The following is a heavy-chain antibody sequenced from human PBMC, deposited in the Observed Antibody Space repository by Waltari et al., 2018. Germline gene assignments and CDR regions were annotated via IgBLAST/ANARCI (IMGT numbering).Heavy chain of an antibody. CDR2: ISSSSSYI. V-gene: IGHV3-21*01. CDR3: ARDGSPPPQWPRLRGDYYMDV. J-gene: IGHJ6*03. Sequence: EVQLVESGGGLVKPGGSLRLSCAASGFTFSSYSMNWVRPAPGKGLEWVSSISSSSSYIYYADSVKGRFTISRDNAKNSLYLQMNSLRAEDTAVYYCARDGSPPPQWPRLRGDYYMDVWGKGTTVTVSS. D-gene: IGHD6-19*01. CDR1: GFTFSSYS.